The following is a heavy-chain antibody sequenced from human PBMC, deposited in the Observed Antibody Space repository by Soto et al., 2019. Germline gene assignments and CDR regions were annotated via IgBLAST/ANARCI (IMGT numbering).Heavy chain of an antibody. V-gene: IGHV3-15*07. CDR3: AKEGSGYLENYYYYGMDV. J-gene: IGHJ6*02. Sequence: GGSLRLSCAASGFTFSNAWMNWVRQAPGKGLEWVGRIKSKTDGGTTDYAAPVKGRFTISRDDSKNTLYLQMNSLRAEDTAVYYCAKEGSGYLENYYYYGMDVWGQGTTVTVSS. CDR2: IKSKTDGGTT. CDR1: GFTFSNAW. D-gene: IGHD3-22*01.